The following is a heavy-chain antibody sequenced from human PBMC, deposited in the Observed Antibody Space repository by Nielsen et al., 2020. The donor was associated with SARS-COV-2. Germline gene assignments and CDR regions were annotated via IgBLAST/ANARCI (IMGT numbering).Heavy chain of an antibody. D-gene: IGHD2-2*01. V-gene: IGHV3-23*01. CDR2: ISGGGTNS. J-gene: IGHJ4*02. Sequence: GEPLNISCAASGFTFNTYSMSWIRQAPGKGLEWISAISGGGTNSFYADSVKGRFTISRDNSNHTLYLQLTNLRAEDTAVYYCANDFGDCGSSTCRPKWGQGSRITVSS. CDR1: GFTFNTYS. CDR3: ANDFGDCGSSTCRPK.